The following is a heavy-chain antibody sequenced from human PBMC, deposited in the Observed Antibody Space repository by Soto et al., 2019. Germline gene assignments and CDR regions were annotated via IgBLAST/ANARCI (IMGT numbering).Heavy chain of an antibody. CDR1: GVSISSGGYC. D-gene: IGHD3-10*01. CDR3: ARRGSGSYSDY. V-gene: IGHV4-31*03. CDR2: IYYSGST. Sequence: SETLSLTCTVSGVSISSGGYCWSWIRQHPGKGLEWIGYIYYSGSTYYNPSLKSRVTISVDTSKNQFSLKLSSVTAADTAVYYCARRGSGSYSDYWGQGTPVTVSS. J-gene: IGHJ4*02.